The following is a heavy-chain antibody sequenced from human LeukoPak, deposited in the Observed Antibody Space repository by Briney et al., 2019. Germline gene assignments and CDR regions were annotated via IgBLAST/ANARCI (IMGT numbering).Heavy chain of an antibody. D-gene: IGHD3-22*01. J-gene: IGHJ4*02. Sequence: SETLSLTCAVYGGSFSGYYWSWIRQPPGKGLEWIGEINHSGSTNYNPSLRSRVTISVDTSKNQFSLKLSSVTAADTAVYYCARHGGGYYDSSEPWAFDYWGQGTLVTVSS. V-gene: IGHV4-34*01. CDR2: INHSGST. CDR1: GGSFSGYY. CDR3: ARHGGGYYDSSEPWAFDY.